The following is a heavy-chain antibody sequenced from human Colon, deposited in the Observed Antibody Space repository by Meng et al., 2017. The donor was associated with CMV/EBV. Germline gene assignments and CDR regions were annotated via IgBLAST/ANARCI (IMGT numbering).Heavy chain of an antibody. J-gene: IGHJ6*02. Sequence: GGSLRLSCSVSGFIFNNFDMSWVRQAPGKGLEWVSSIGGGGFNPYYSDAAQGRFTISRDNSRNTLYLDLNRLTADDTAVYYCARDSYDFWSGYYYYYGMDVWGQGTTVTVSS. D-gene: IGHD3-3*01. CDR2: IGGGGFNP. CDR3: ARDSYDFWSGYYYYYGMDV. V-gene: IGHV3-23*01. CDR1: GFIFNNFD.